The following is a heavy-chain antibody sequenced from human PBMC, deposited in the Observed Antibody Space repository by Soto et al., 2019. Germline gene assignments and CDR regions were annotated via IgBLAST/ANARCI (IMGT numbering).Heavy chain of an antibody. CDR3: ARGGYCICTFCCEGAPRNWF. V-gene: IGHV4-30-4*01. J-gene: IGHJ5*01. Sequence: SETLCLTCTVSGGSISSGDYYWSWIRQPPGKGLEWIGYIYYSGSTYYNPSLKSRVTISVDTSKNQFSLKLSSVTAADTAVYYCARGGYCICTFCCEGAPRNWF. CDR2: IYYSGST. CDR1: GGSISSGDYY. D-gene: IGHD2-2*01.